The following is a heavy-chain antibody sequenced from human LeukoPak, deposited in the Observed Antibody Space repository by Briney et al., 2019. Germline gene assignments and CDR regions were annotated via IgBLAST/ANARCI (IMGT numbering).Heavy chain of an antibody. V-gene: IGHV1-46*01. CDR2: INPGGGNT. Sequence: ASVKVSCKASGYTFTNYYIHWVRQAPGQGLEWMGLINPGGGNTNYAQNFQGRVTMTRDTSASTVYMELSRLRSEDTAIYYCARIRDGYNDAYDIWGKGTVVTVPS. D-gene: IGHD5-24*01. J-gene: IGHJ3*02. CDR3: ARIRDGYNDAYDI. CDR1: GYTFTNYY.